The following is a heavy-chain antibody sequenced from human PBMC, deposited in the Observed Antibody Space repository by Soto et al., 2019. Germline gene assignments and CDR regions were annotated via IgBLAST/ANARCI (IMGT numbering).Heavy chain of an antibody. CDR1: GFTFSSYG. CDR2: IWYDGSNK. Sequence: QVQLVESGGGVVQPGRSLRLSCAAPGFTFSSYGMHWVRQAPGKGLEWVAVIWYDGSNKYYADSVKGRFTISRDNSKNTLYLQMNSLRAEDTAVYYCARMVGYCSGGSCEIDYWGQGTLVTVSS. J-gene: IGHJ4*02. D-gene: IGHD2-15*01. V-gene: IGHV3-33*01. CDR3: ARMVGYCSGGSCEIDY.